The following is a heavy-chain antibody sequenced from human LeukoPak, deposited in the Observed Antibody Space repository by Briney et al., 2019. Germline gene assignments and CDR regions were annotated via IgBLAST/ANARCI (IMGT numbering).Heavy chain of an antibody. CDR3: ARDRSVVVVPAATTYYYYYMDV. D-gene: IGHD2-2*01. CDR2: IWYDGSNK. Sequence: GGSLRLSCAAPGFTFSSYGMHWVRQAPGKGLEGVAVIWYDGSNKYYADSVKGRFTISRDNSKNTLYLQMNSLRAEDTAVYYCARDRSVVVVPAATTYYYYYMDVWGKGTTVTVSS. V-gene: IGHV3-33*01. J-gene: IGHJ6*03. CDR1: GFTFSSYG.